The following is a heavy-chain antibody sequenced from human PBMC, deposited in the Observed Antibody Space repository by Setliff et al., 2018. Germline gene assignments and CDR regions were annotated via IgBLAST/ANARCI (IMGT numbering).Heavy chain of an antibody. CDR3: ATGSSRGYSGYPRPYGMDV. J-gene: IGHJ6*04. CDR1: GYTLTELS. CDR2: FDPEDGET. V-gene: IGHV1-24*01. D-gene: IGHD5-12*01. Sequence: ASVKVSCKVSGYTLTELSMHWVRQAPGKGLEWMGGFDPEDGETIYAQKFQGRVTMTEDTSTDTAYMELSSLRSEDTAVYYCATGSSRGYSGYPRPYGMDVWGQRDHGHRLL.